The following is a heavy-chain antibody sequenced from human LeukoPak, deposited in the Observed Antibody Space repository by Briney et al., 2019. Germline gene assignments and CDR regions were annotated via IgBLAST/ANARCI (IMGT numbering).Heavy chain of an antibody. CDR3: ARVSLGYCSGGTCYFQDH. J-gene: IGHJ4*02. D-gene: IGHD2-15*01. CDR1: GYTFTNYD. Sequence: GASVKVSCKASGYTFTNYDINWVRRATGQGLEWMGWMNPNSGNTGYAQKFQGRVTMTRSTSISTAYMELSSLTSEDTAVYYCARVSLGYCSGGTCYFQDHWGQETLVTVSS. CDR2: MNPNSGNT. V-gene: IGHV1-8*01.